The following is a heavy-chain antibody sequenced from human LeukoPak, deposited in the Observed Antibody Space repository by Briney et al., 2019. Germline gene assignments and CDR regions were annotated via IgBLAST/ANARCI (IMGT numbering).Heavy chain of an antibody. Sequence: GGSLRLSCAVSGFIFSSYAMSWVRQAPGKGLEWVSTISGSGGSTYYADSVKGRFTISRDNSKNTVYLQMNSLRAEDTAVYYCAKGTDFWSGYFDYWGQGTLVTVSS. J-gene: IGHJ4*02. CDR3: AKGTDFWSGYFDY. V-gene: IGHV3-23*01. D-gene: IGHD3-3*01. CDR1: GFIFSSYA. CDR2: ISGSGGST.